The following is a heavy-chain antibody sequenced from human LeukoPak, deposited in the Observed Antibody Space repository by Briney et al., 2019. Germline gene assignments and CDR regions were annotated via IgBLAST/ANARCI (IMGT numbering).Heavy chain of an antibody. Sequence: GGSLRLSCAASGFSFDDHAMHWVRQAPGKGLEWVSLINWDGSLIYYGDSVRGRFTISRDNSKNSLFLQMHSLRAEDSAFYYCTRDMTAHSSAVSGVPGDYWGQGTLVTVSS. V-gene: IGHV3-43D*03. CDR1: GFSFDDHA. CDR2: INWDGSLI. J-gene: IGHJ4*02. D-gene: IGHD2-21*02. CDR3: TRDMTAHSSAVSGVPGDY.